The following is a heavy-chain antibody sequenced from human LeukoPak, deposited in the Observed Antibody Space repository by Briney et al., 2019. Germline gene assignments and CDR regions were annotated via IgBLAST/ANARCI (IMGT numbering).Heavy chain of an antibody. D-gene: IGHD6-13*01. Sequence: PGGSLRLSCAASGFTFSSYSMNWVRQAPGKGLEWVSSISSSSSYIYYADSVKGRFTISRDNAKNSLYLQMNSLRAEDTAVYYCARELRNSSSWYHAFDIWGQGTMVTVSS. CDR1: GFTFSSYS. V-gene: IGHV3-21*01. J-gene: IGHJ3*02. CDR2: ISSSSSYI. CDR3: ARELRNSSSWYHAFDI.